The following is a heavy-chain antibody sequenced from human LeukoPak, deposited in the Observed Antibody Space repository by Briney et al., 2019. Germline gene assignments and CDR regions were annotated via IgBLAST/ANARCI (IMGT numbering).Heavy chain of an antibody. Sequence: ASVKVSCKASGYTFTSYDINWVRQATGQGLEWMGWMNSNSGNTGYAQKFQGRVTMTRNTSISTAYMELSSLRSEDTAVYYCARGRRLRRAFDIWGQGTMVTVSS. CDR2: MNSNSGNT. CDR3: ARGRRLRRAFDI. D-gene: IGHD5-12*01. CDR1: GYTFTSYD. V-gene: IGHV1-8*01. J-gene: IGHJ3*02.